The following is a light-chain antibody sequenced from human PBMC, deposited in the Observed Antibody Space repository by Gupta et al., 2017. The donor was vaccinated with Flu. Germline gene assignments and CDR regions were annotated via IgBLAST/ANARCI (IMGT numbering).Light chain of an antibody. CDR3: QQYGSSPLT. V-gene: IGKV3-20*01. Sequence: ERSTLSCRASQSVSSSYLAVYQQKPGQAPRLLIYGASSRATGIPDRFSGSGSGTDFTLTISRLEPEDFAVYYCQQYGSSPLTFGGGTKVEIK. CDR1: QSVSSSY. J-gene: IGKJ4*01. CDR2: GAS.